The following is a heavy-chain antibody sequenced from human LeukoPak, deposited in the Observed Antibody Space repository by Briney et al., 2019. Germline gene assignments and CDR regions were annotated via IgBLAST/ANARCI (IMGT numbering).Heavy chain of an antibody. CDR3: TREGPQLRFLEWLIFYFDY. V-gene: IGHV1-2*02. CDR1: GYTFTDYY. CDR2: INPNSGDT. J-gene: IGHJ4*02. Sequence: ASVKVSCKASGYTFTDYYIHWVRQAPGQGLEWMGWINPNSGDTNYAQKFQGRVTMTRDTSISTVYMELTRLKSDDTAVYYCTREGPQLRFLEWLIFYFDYWGQGALVTVSP. D-gene: IGHD3-3*01.